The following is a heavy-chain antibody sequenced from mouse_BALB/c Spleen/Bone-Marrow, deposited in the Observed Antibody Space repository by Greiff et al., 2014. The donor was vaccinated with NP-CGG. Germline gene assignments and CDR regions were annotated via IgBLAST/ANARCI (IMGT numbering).Heavy chain of an antibody. CDR2: IRLKSNNYAT. CDR3: TRIGNYDFDY. J-gene: IGHJ2*01. Sequence: EVQLVESGGGLVQPGGSMKLSCVASGFTFSNYWMNWVRQSPEKGLEWVAEIRLKSNNYATHYAESVKGRFTISRDDSKSSVYLQMNNLRAEDTGIYYCTRIGNYDFDYWGQGTTLTVSS. CDR1: GFTFSNYW. D-gene: IGHD2-1*01. V-gene: IGHV6-6*02.